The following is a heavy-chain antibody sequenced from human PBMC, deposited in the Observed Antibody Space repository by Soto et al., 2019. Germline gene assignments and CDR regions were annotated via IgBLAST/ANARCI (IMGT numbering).Heavy chain of an antibody. CDR3: ARGITFGGVIFDD. D-gene: IGHD3-16*01. CDR2: INHSGTT. V-gene: IGHV4-4*02. J-gene: IGHJ4*02. Sequence: QVQLQESGPGLVKPSGTLSLTCAVSNGSISNNDWWSWVRQPPGKGLEWIGEINHSGTTNYNPSLKSRVTILVDKSKNQFSQKLTSVTAADTAVYYCARGITFGGVIFDDWGQGTLVTVSS. CDR1: NGSISNNDW.